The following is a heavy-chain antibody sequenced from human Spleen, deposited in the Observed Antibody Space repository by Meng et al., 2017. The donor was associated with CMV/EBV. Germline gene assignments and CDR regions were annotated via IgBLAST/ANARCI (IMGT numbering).Heavy chain of an antibody. D-gene: IGHD2-2*02. V-gene: IGHV3-53*05. CDR2: IYSGGST. J-gene: IGHJ6*02. Sequence: GESLKISCAASGFTVSSNYMSWVRQAPGKGLEWVSVIYSGGSTYYADSVKGRFTISRDNSKNTLYLQMNSLRAEDTAVYYCARDLNCSSTSCYILGMLYYYYGMDVWGQGTTVTVSS. CDR3: ARDLNCSSTSCYILGMLYYYYGMDV. CDR1: GFTVSSNY.